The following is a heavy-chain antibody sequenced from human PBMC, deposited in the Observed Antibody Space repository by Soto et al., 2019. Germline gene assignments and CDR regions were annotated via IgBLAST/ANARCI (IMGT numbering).Heavy chain of an antibody. CDR2: IYWDDDK. V-gene: IGHV2-5*02. CDR3: AHNDYGDYYFDY. Sequence: QITLKESGPTLVKPTQTLTLTCTFSGFSLSTSGVGVGWIRQPPGKALEWLALIYWDDDKRYSPSLKSRLTIXKXXSKNQVVLTMTNMDPVDTATYYCAHNDYGDYYFDYWGQGTLVTVSS. CDR1: GFSLSTSGVG. J-gene: IGHJ4*02. D-gene: IGHD4-17*01.